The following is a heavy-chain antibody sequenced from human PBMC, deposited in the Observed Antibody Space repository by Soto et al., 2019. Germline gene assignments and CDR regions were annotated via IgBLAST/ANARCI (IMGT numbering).Heavy chain of an antibody. V-gene: IGHV4-34*01. J-gene: IGHJ4*02. D-gene: IGHD6-6*01. CDR3: ARQTLTARHFDY. CDR2: INHSGRT. CDR1: GGSFSDYY. Sequence: SETLSLTCAVYGGSFSDYYWSWIRQPPGKGLEWIGEINHSGRTNYNPSLKSQVTISVDTSKNQFSLKLTSVTAADTAVYYCARQTLTARHFDYWGQGTQVTVSS.